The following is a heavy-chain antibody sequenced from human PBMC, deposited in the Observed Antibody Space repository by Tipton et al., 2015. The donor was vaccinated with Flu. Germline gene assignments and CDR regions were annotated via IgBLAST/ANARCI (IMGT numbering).Heavy chain of an antibody. CDR3: ARLSYYDVDLKNFYFED. Sequence: TLSLTCTVSSGSIRSTNYFCAWIRQPPGKGLEWIGGISSSGNTYYNPSLKSRVVISVDTSKNQLSLKLTSVTAADTAVYYCARLSYYDVDLKNFYFEDWGQGTLVTVSS. CDR1: SGSIRSTNYF. V-gene: IGHV4-39*01. J-gene: IGHJ4*03. CDR2: ISSSGNT. D-gene: IGHD3-10*02.